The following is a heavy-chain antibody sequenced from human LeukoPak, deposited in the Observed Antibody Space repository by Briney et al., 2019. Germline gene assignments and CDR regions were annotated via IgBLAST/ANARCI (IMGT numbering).Heavy chain of an antibody. V-gene: IGHV3-48*03. CDR2: ISSSGCTI. CDR1: GFTFSSSW. D-gene: IGHD3-10*02. CDR3: AELGITMIGGV. J-gene: IGHJ6*04. Sequence: PGGSLRLSCVASGFTFSSSWMSWVRQGPGKGLEWVSYISSSGCTIYYADPVKGRFTISRDNAKNSLYLQMNSLRAEDTAVYYCAELGITMIGGVWGKGTTVTISS.